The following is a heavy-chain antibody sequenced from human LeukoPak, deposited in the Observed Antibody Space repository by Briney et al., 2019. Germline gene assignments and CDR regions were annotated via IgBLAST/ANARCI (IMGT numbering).Heavy chain of an antibody. CDR3: AKNRALHEIGY. Sequence: PGGSLRLSCAASGFAFSTYAMSWVRQAPPKGLEWVSGISGSGGSTYYADSVKGRFNISRDNSKNTLYLQMNSLIAGDTAIYYCAKNRALHEIGYWGQGTLVTVSS. J-gene: IGHJ4*02. CDR2: ISGSGGST. CDR1: GFAFSTYA. V-gene: IGHV3-23*01. D-gene: IGHD2-21*01.